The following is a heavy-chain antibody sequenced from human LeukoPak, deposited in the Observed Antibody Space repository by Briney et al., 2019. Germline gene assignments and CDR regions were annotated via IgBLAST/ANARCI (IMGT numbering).Heavy chain of an antibody. CDR1: GYTLTELS. J-gene: IGHJ4*02. V-gene: IGHV1-24*01. CDR3: ARGTQYYYDSSGFFDY. Sequence: ASVKVSCKVSGYTLTELSMHWVRQAPGKGLEWMGGFDPEDGETIYAQKFQGRVTMTEDTSTDTAHMELSRLRSDDTAVYYCARGTQYYYDSSGFFDYWGQGTLVTVSS. CDR2: FDPEDGET. D-gene: IGHD3-22*01.